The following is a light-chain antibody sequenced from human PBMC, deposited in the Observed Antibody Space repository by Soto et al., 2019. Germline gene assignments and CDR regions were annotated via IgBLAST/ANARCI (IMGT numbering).Light chain of an antibody. CDR3: QQYYSTFSRT. CDR1: QSVLYSSNNKNY. Sequence: DIVMTQSPDSLAVSLGERATINCKSSQSVLYSSNNKNYLAWYQQKPGQPPKLLIYWASTRESGVPDRFRGSGSGTDFTLNISSLQAEDVAVYYCQQYYSTFSRTFGQGTKVEIK. V-gene: IGKV4-1*01. J-gene: IGKJ1*01. CDR2: WAS.